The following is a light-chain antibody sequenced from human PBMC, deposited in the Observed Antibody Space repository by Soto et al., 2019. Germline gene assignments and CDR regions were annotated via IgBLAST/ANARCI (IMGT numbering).Light chain of an antibody. CDR1: SSDVGAYNY. CDR3: SSYADSDTLYV. V-gene: IGLV2-14*01. CDR2: EVS. J-gene: IGLJ1*01. Sequence: QSVLTQPASVSGSPGQSSTISCTGTSSDVGAYNYVSWYQQHPGKAPKLLIFEVSSRPSGVSNRFSGSKSGSTASLTISGLQAEDEADYYCSSYADSDTLYVFGTGTKVTVL.